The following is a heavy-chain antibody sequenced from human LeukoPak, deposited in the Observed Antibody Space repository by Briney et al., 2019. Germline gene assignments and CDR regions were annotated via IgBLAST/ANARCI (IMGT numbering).Heavy chain of an antibody. CDR3: AKGQPSYYYYMDV. CDR1: GFTFDDYA. CDR2: ISWNSGSI. J-gene: IGHJ6*03. D-gene: IGHD1-1*01. Sequence: PGGSLRLSCAASGFTFDDYAMHWVRQAPGKGLEWVSGISWNSGSIGYADSVKGRFTISRDNAKNSLYLQMNSLRAEDTALYYCAKGQPSYYYYMDVWGKGTTVTISS. V-gene: IGHV3-9*01.